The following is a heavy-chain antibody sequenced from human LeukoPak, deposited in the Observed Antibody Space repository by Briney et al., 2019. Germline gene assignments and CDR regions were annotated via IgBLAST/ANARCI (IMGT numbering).Heavy chain of an antibody. J-gene: IGHJ2*01. D-gene: IGHD3-22*01. CDR1: GGTFSSYA. CDR3: ARGYYYDSSGYPYWYFDL. CDR2: IIPIFGTA. V-gene: IGHV1-69*13. Sequence: GASVKVSCKASGGTFSSYAISWVRQAPGQGLEWMGGIIPIFGTANYAQKFQGRVTITADESTSTAYMELSSLRSEDTAEYYCARGYYYDSSGYPYWYFDLWGRGTLVTVSS.